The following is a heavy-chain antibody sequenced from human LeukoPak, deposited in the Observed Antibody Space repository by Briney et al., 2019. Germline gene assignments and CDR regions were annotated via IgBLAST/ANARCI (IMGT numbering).Heavy chain of an antibody. V-gene: IGHV4-39*07. CDR1: GGSISSSCYY. Sequence: SETLSLICTVSGGSISSSCYYWGWLRQPPEKGLEWVGRIYYSGSTNYNPSLKSRVTISVDTSKNQFSLKLSSVTAADTAVYYCARIFPGSGYPDSYYFDYWGQGTLVTVSS. J-gene: IGHJ4*02. CDR2: IYYSGST. CDR3: ARIFPGSGYPDSYYFDY. D-gene: IGHD3-22*01.